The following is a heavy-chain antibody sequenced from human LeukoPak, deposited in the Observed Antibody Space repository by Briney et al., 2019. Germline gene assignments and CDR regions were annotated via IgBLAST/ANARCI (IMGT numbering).Heavy chain of an antibody. CDR2: IIPIFGIP. J-gene: IGHJ6*03. CDR1: GGTFSTYG. Sequence: SVKVSCKASGGTFSTYGFSWVRQAPGQGLEWMGGIIPIFGIPNYAQKFQGRVTISADESTSTAYMELRSLRSEDTAVYLCARGEIENYSYYYMDVWGKGTTVTISS. CDR3: ARGEIENYSYYYMDV. V-gene: IGHV1-69*13.